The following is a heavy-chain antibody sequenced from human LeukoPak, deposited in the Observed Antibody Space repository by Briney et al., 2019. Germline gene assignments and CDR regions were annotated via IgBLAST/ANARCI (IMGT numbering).Heavy chain of an antibody. J-gene: IGHJ5*02. CDR1: GFSFSSHT. V-gene: IGHV3-48*04. Sequence: GGSLRLSCAASGFSFSSHTMDWVRQAPGKGLEWVSSIGSDGTTMFYADSVKGRFTISRDNAKNSLYLQMNSLRAEDTAVYYCAREIWQQLVNWFDPWGQGTLVTVSS. D-gene: IGHD6-13*01. CDR2: IGSDGTTM. CDR3: AREIWQQLVNWFDP.